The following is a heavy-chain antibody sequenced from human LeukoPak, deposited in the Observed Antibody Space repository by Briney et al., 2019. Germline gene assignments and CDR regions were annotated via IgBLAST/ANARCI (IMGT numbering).Heavy chain of an antibody. D-gene: IGHD1-26*01. CDR3: TTFDL. CDR1: GFTFDDYA. J-gene: IGHJ2*01. Sequence: GGSLRLSCAASGFTFDDYAMHWVRQAPGKGLEWVSGISWNSGSIGYADSVKGRFTISRDNAKNSLYLQMNSLRAEDTALYYCTTFDLWGRGTLVTDSS. CDR2: ISWNSGSI. V-gene: IGHV3-9*01.